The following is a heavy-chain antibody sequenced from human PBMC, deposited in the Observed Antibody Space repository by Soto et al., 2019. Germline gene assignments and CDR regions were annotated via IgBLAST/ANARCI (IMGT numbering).Heavy chain of an antibody. CDR1: GGSMTSSNW. J-gene: IGHJ4*02. CDR2: AHHSGRT. CDR3: ARAGGLGAVAVDY. V-gene: IGHV4-4*02. Sequence: SETLSLTCTVSGGSMTSSNWWNWVRQSPGKGLEWIGEAHHSGRTNYNPSLKSRVTISVDRSKNQFSLKLSSVTAADMAVYYCARAGGLGAVAVDYWGQGTLVTVSS. D-gene: IGHD6-19*01.